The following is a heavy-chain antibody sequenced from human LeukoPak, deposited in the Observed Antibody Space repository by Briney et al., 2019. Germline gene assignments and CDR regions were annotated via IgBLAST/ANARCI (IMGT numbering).Heavy chain of an antibody. J-gene: IGHJ4*02. D-gene: IGHD2-21*02. CDR2: IYYSGST. CDR1: GGSISSSSYY. Sequence: SETLSLTCTVSGGSISSSSYYWGWIRQPPGKGLEWIGSIYYSGSTYYNPSLKSRVTISVDTSKNQFSLKLSSVTAADTAVYYCARGGDWRFDSWGQGTLVTVSS. CDR3: ARGGDWRFDS. V-gene: IGHV4-39*01.